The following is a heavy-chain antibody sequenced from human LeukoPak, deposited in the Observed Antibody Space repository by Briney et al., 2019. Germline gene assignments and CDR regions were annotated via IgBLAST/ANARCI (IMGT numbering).Heavy chain of an antibody. CDR1: GFTFRSYS. J-gene: IGHJ4*02. CDR3: ARAPTVLVGYCSSSSCQADY. V-gene: IGHV3-21*01. Sequence: GGSLRLSCAASGFTFRSYSMNWVRQAPGKGPEWVSAIDPSSTYIYYADSVKGRFTISRDNAENSLYLQMNSLRVEDTAVYYCARAPTVLVGYCSSSSCQADYWGQGTLVTVSS. D-gene: IGHD2-2*01. CDR2: IDPSSTYI.